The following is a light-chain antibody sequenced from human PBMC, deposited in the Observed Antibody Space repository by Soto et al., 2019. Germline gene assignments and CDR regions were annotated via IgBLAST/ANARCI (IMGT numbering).Light chain of an antibody. CDR2: GAS. CDR3: QQYGSSIT. V-gene: IGKV3-20*01. CDR1: QSVSSSY. J-gene: IGKJ5*01. Sequence: DIVMTQSPATLSVSPGERATLSCRASQSVSSSYLAWYQQKPGQAPRLLIYGASSRATGIPDRFSGSGSGTDFTLTISRLEPEDFAVYYCQQYGSSITLGQGTRLEI.